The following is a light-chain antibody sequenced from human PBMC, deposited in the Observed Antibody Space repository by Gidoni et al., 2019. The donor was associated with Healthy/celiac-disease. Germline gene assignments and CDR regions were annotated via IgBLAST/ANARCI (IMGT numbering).Light chain of an antibody. CDR2: DDS. Sequence: SYVLTQPPSVSVAPGQTARITCGGNNIGRKSVHWYQQKPGQAPVLVVYDDSDRPSGIPERFSGSNSGHTAPLTISRVAAWDEADYYCQVWDSSSDHVVFGGGTQLTVL. J-gene: IGLJ2*01. V-gene: IGLV3-21*02. CDR3: QVWDSSSDHVV. CDR1: NIGRKS.